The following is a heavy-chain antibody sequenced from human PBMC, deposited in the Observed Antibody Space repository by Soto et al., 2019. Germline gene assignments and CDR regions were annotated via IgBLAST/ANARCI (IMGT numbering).Heavy chain of an antibody. D-gene: IGHD3-22*01. J-gene: IGHJ5*02. V-gene: IGHV4-61*05. CDR1: GDTISTGGYT. Sequence: PSETLSLTCDVSGDTISTGGYTWAWIRQPPGMGLEWIGYVYYTGTTSYNPSLKSRVTISIDGSKNQISLKLSSVTSGDTAFYYCARLGGYYHSLDTWGQGTLVTAPQ. CDR2: VYYTGTT. CDR3: ARLGGYYHSLDT.